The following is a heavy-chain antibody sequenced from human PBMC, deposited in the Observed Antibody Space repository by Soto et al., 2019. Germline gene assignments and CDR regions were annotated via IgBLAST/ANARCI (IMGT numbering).Heavy chain of an antibody. Sequence: PSETLSLTCAVYGGSFSGYYWSWIRQPPGKGLEWIGEINHSGSTNYNPSLKSRVTISVDTSKNQFSLKLSSVTAADTAVYYCASSSSWFLYFDYWGQGTLVTVSS. J-gene: IGHJ4*02. CDR3: ASSSSWFLYFDY. CDR2: INHSGST. D-gene: IGHD6-13*01. V-gene: IGHV4-34*01. CDR1: GGSFSGYY.